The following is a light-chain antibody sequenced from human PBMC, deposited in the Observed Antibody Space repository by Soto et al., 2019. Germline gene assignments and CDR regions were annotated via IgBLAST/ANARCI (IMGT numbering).Light chain of an antibody. Sequence: EIVLTQSPGTLSLSPGERATLSCRASQSVSSSYLAWYQQKPGQAPRLLIYGASSRATGIPDRFSGSGSGTDFTLTISRLEPEDFALYYCQQYGSSPPHTFGQGTKLDIK. CDR3: QQYGSSPPHT. CDR2: GAS. V-gene: IGKV3-20*01. CDR1: QSVSSSY. J-gene: IGKJ2*01.